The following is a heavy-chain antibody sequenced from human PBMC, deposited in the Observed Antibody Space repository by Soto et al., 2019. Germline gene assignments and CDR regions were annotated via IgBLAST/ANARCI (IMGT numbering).Heavy chain of an antibody. Sequence: SLRVSCSASGFTCDVYAMHWGRLAPGKGLEWVSGISWNSGDIYYADSVKGRFTISRDNAKNSLYLQMNSLRPDDTAMYYCAKDAIHVLLGYTYGAGGMDVWGQGTTVTVSS. J-gene: IGHJ6*02. CDR3: AKDAIHVLLGYTYGAGGMDV. CDR2: ISWNSGDI. D-gene: IGHD5-18*01. V-gene: IGHV3-9*01. CDR1: GFTCDVYA.